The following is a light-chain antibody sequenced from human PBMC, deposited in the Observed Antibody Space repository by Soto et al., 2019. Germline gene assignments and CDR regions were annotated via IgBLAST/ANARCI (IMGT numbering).Light chain of an antibody. CDR1: QSIRNY. J-gene: IGKJ1*01. V-gene: IGKV1-39*01. CDR3: QQTDSTPQT. CDR2: AAS. Sequence: DIQTTQSPSSLSASVGDRVTISCRASQSIRNYVSWYQQKPGTAPKLLIRAASTLQSGVPSRCSGSGSGTDFTLTISSLQIEDFATYFCQQTDSTPQTFGQGTNVEI.